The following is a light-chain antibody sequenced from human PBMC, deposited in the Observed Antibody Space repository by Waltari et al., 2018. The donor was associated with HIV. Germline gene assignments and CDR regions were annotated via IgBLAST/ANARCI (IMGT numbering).Light chain of an antibody. CDR2: ADT. V-gene: IGLV3-1*01. J-gene: IGLJ3*02. CDR1: NLGEKY. Sequence: SYEVTQPPSLSVSPGPTASLPSPGDNLGEKYACWYQHKPGQPPILVIYADTQRPPGLPERFSASNSGNTATLTITGTQAMDEADYYCQAWDSTTRVFGGGTKLTVL. CDR3: QAWDSTTRV.